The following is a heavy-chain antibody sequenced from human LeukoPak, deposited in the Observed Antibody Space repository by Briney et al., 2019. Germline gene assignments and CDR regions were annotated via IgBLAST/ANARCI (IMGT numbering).Heavy chain of an antibody. Sequence: SETLSLTCTVSGGSISTGSYYWSWIRQHPGKGLEWTGYIYSSGSTYYDPSLKSRVTISVDTSKNQFSLKLSSLTAADTAVYYCARDDKGGWFDPWGQGTLVTVSS. CDR1: GGSISTGSYY. J-gene: IGHJ5*02. V-gene: IGHV4-31*03. CDR3: ARDDKGGWFDP. D-gene: IGHD3-16*01. CDR2: IYSSGST.